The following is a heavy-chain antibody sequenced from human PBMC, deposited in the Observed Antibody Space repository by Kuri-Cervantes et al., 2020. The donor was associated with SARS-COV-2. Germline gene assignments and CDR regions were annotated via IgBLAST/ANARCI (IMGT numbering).Heavy chain of an antibody. CDR3: ARGRGRRRAYYGMDV. CDR2: LNDSGSTH. Sequence: GSLRLSCTVSGGSISSGGYYWNWIRQPPGKGLEWIGELNDSGSTHYNTGSTNYNPSLRSRVTISLDTSKNEFSLKMNSVTAADTAVYYCARGRGRRRAYYGMDVWGQGTTVTVSS. D-gene: IGHD5-24*01. V-gene: IGHV4-39*07. CDR1: GGSISSGGYY. J-gene: IGHJ6*02.